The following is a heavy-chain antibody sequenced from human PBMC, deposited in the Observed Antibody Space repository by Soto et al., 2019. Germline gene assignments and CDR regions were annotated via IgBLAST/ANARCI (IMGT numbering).Heavy chain of an antibody. J-gene: IGHJ5*02. CDR1: GYTFTSYG. D-gene: IGHD3-9*01. V-gene: IGHV1-18*01. Sequence: QVKLVQSGAEVKKPGASVKVSCKASGYTFTSYGISWVRQAPGQGLEWMGWISAYNGNTNYAQKLQGRVTMTTDTPTSTAYMELRSLRSDDTAVYYCARAYQSVLRYFDWFDPWGQGTLVTVSS. CDR3: ARAYQSVLRYFDWFDP. CDR2: ISAYNGNT.